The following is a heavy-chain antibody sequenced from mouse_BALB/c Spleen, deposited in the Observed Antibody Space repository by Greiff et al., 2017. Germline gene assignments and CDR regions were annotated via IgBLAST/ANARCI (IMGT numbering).Heavy chain of an antibody. CDR2: IYPGNSDT. J-gene: IGHJ3*01. CDR1: GYSFTSYW. CDR3: TRIYYDYAGFAY. V-gene: IGHV1-5*01. D-gene: IGHD2-4*01. Sequence: EVQLQQSGTVLARPGASVKMSCKASGYSFTSYWMHWVKQRPGQGLEWIGAIYPGNSDTSYNQKFKGKAKLTAVTSASTAYLELSSLTTEDSAVYYCTRIYYDYAGFAYWGQGTLVTVSA.